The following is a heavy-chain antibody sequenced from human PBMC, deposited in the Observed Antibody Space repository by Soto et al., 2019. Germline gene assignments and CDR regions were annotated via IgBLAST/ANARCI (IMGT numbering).Heavy chain of an antibody. J-gene: IGHJ4*02. D-gene: IGHD3-10*01. CDR3: AREGELGGWGFDY. V-gene: IGHV3-21*01. CDR2: ISSSSSYI. Sequence: EVQLVESGGGLVKPGGSLRLSCAASGFTFSSYSMNWVRQAPGKGLEWVSSISSSSSYIYYADSVKGRFTISRDNAKNSLYLQMNSLRAEDTAVYYCAREGELGGWGFDYWGQGTLVTVSS. CDR1: GFTFSSYS.